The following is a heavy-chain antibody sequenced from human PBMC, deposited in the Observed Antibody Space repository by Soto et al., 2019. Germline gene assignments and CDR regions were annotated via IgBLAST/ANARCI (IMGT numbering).Heavy chain of an antibody. J-gene: IGHJ4*02. CDR2: IYPGDSDT. CDR1: GYSFTSYW. V-gene: IGHV5-51*03. Sequence: EVQLVQSGAEVKKPGKSLKISCKGSGYSFTSYWIGWVRQIPGKGLEWMGIIYPGDSDTRYSPSFQGQVTISADKSISTAYLQWSSLKASDTAMYYCARPGYCSGGSCYWAFDYWGQGTLVTVSS. CDR3: ARPGYCSGGSCYWAFDY. D-gene: IGHD2-15*01.